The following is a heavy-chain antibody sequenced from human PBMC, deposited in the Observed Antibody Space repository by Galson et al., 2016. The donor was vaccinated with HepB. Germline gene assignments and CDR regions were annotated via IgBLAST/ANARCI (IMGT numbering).Heavy chain of an antibody. V-gene: IGHV4-59*01. J-gene: IGHJ6*02. CDR1: GASISGYY. Sequence: ETLSLTCTVSGASISGYYLSWIRQPPGKGLEWIGYIYYSGRTNYNPSLNSRVTISVDTSKNQFSLKLSSVTAADTAVYYWARDDSGGWYGFHYGMDVWGQGTTVTVSS. D-gene: IGHD6-19*01. CDR2: IYYSGRT. CDR3: ARDDSGGWYGFHYGMDV.